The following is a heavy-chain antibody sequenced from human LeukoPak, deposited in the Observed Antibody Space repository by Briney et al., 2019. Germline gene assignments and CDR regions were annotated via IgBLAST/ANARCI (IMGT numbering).Heavy chain of an antibody. CDR1: GGSISSGGYY. CDR2: IYYSGST. V-gene: IGHV4-31*03. CDR3: AREVEIITMVRGVNWFDP. D-gene: IGHD3-10*01. Sequence: PSETLSLTCTVSGGSISSGGYYWSWIRQHPGKGLEWIGYIYYSGSTYYNPSLKSRVTISVDTSKNQFSLKLSSVTAADTAVYYCAREVEIITMVRGVNWFDPWGQGTLVTVSS. J-gene: IGHJ5*02.